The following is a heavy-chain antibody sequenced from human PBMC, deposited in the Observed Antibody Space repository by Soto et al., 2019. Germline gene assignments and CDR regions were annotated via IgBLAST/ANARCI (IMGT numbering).Heavy chain of an antibody. CDR1: AFSPSTNGVG. J-gene: IGHJ4*02. D-gene: IGHD2-8*01. CDR2: IHSNEAM. V-gene: IGHV2-5*01. Sequence: SAPKLVNPTQSLTLSCTFSAFSPSTNGVGVGWIRQPPGNSMKWLAVIHSNEAMPYSLSLKSRLSITRDTPKNQVVITMTPLDPVDTATSSCVHAVMVHTITGGNYFDCWGPLILVTVSS. CDR3: VHAVMVHTITGGNYFDC.